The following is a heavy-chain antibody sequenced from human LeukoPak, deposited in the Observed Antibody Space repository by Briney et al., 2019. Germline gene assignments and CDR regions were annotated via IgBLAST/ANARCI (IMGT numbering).Heavy chain of an antibody. Sequence: SETLSLTCTVSGYSISSGYYWGWIRQPPGKGLEWIGSNYHSGSIYYNPCLKSRVTISVDTSRNQFSLKLSSVTDADRAVYYCASTYYYDSSGYDLDAFDIWGQGTMVTVSS. D-gene: IGHD3-22*01. CDR2: NYHSGSI. CDR3: ASTYYYDSSGYDLDAFDI. CDR1: GYSISSGYY. J-gene: IGHJ3*02. V-gene: IGHV4-38-2*02.